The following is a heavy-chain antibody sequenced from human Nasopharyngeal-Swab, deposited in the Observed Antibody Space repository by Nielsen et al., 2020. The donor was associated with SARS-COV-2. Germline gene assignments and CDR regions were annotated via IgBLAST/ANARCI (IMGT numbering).Heavy chain of an antibody. D-gene: IGHD3-3*01. CDR1: GGSISSYY. CDR2: IYYSGST. CDR3: ARGGNYDFWSGYYPNSYYYYYGMDV. V-gene: IGHV4-59*01. J-gene: IGHJ6*02. Sequence: SETLSLSCTGSGGSISSYYGSWIRQPPGKGLEWIGYIYYSGSTNYNPSLKSRVTISVDTSKNQFSLKLSSVTAADTAVYYCARGGNYDFWSGYYPNSYYYYYGMDVWGQGTTVTVSS.